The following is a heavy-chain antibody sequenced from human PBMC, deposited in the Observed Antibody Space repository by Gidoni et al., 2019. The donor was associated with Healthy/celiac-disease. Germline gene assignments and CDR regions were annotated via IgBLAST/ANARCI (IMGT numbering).Heavy chain of an antibody. CDR1: VGSISSSSYY. CDR2: IYYSGST. V-gene: IGHV4-39*01. Sequence: QLQLQESRPGLVKPSETLSLTCTVSVGSISSSSYYWGWIRQPPGKGLEWIGSIYYSGSTYYNPSLKSRVTISVDTSKNQFSLKLSSVTAADTAVDYCASLYSSSSLWFDPWGQGTLVTVSS. CDR3: ASLYSSSSLWFDP. D-gene: IGHD6-6*01. J-gene: IGHJ5*02.